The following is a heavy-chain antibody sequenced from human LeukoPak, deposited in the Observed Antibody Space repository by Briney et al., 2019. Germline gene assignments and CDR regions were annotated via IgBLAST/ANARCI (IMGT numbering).Heavy chain of an antibody. Sequence: PSETLSLTCTVSGGSMSSYYWSWIRQPPGKGLEWIGYVYYSGSTNYNPSLKSRVTISVDTSKNQFSLKLSSVTAADTAVYYCARVHRGYYYMDVWGKGTTVTVSS. J-gene: IGHJ6*03. CDR1: GGSMSSYY. D-gene: IGHD5-24*01. CDR2: VYYSGST. CDR3: ARVHRGYYYMDV. V-gene: IGHV4-59*01.